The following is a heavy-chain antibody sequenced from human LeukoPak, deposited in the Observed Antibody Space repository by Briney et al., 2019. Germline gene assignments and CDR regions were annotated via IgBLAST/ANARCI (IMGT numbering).Heavy chain of an antibody. CDR2: ISNSSGTI. D-gene: IGHD4-23*01. CDR1: GFTFSSYS. J-gene: IGHJ5*02. CDR3: VRDRAGGNSVWFDP. V-gene: IGHV3-48*02. Sequence: GGSLRLSCAVSGFTFSSYSMDWVRQAPGKGLEWISFISNSSGTIYYADSVKGRFTISRDNAKNSLYLQMNSLRDEDTAVYYCVRDRAGGNSVWFDPWGQGTLVTVSS.